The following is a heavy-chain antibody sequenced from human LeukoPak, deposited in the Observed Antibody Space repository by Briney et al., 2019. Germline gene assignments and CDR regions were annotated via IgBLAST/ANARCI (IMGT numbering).Heavy chain of an antibody. V-gene: IGHV3-53*01. D-gene: IGHD1-1*01. Sequence: GGSLRLSCAASGLTVSNNYMSWVRQAPGKGLEWVSVLYSGGTTYYLDSVKGRFTISRDSSKNTLYLQMNSLRAEDTAMYYCASEKTGRDYWGQGTQVTVSS. CDR3: ASEKTGRDY. CDR1: GLTVSNNY. CDR2: LYSGGTT. J-gene: IGHJ4*02.